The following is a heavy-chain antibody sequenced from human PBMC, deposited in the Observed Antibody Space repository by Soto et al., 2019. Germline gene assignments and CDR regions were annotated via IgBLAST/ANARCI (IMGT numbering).Heavy chain of an antibody. J-gene: IGHJ6*02. Sequence: QVQLVQSGAEVKKPGSSVKVFCKASGGTFSNYTISWVRQAPGQGLEWMGGIIPVFGTTDYEQKFQGRVTITADGSTSTGYMELGRLRSAETAVYYCARSSPYIVVRKPTGDQDEYGMDGWGQGTTVTVSS. CDR2: IIPVFGTT. V-gene: IGHV1-69*01. CDR3: ARSSPYIVVRKPTGDQDEYGMDG. D-gene: IGHD2-2*01. CDR1: GGTFSNYT.